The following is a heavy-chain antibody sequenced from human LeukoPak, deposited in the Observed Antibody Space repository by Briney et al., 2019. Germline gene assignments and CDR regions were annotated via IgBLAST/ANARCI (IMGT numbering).Heavy chain of an antibody. CDR1: GLTFSSSE. D-gene: IGHD1-26*01. Sequence: GGSLRLSCATSGLTFSSSEMNWVRQAPGKGLKWISYISSRGSVIYYADSVRGRFTISRDNAKNSLYLQMNSLRAEDTAVYYCAKWEYAFDIWGQGTMVTVSS. J-gene: IGHJ3*02. CDR3: AKWEYAFDI. CDR2: ISSRGSVI. V-gene: IGHV3-48*03.